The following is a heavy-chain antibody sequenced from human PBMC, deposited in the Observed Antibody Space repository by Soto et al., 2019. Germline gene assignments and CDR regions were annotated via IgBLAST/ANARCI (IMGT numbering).Heavy chain of an antibody. J-gene: IGHJ5*02. CDR2: ISGSGGST. CDR3: ARVQYSPFDP. D-gene: IGHD5-18*01. V-gene: IGHV3-23*01. Sequence: EVQLFESRGGLVQPGGSLRLSCAASGCTFSRYAMNWVRQDPGKGLEWVSGISGSGGSTLYADSVKGRFTITRDNSKNTMYLQMNSRRVEDTAVYYCARVQYSPFDPWCQGTLVTVSS. CDR1: GCTFSRYA.